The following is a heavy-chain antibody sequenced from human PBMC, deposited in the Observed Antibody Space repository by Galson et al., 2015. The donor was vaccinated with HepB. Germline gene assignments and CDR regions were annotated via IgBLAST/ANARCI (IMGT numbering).Heavy chain of an antibody. D-gene: IGHD3-10*01. CDR2: IIPIFGTA. V-gene: IGHV1-69*06. CDR1: GGTFSSYA. J-gene: IGHJ5*02. Sequence: SVKVSCKASGGTFSSYALSWVRQAPGQGLEWMGGIIPIFGTANYAQKFQGRVTITADKSTSTAYMELSSLRSEDTAVYYCARADLEGYYGSGSYSTWGQGTLVTVSS. CDR3: ARADLEGYYGSGSYST.